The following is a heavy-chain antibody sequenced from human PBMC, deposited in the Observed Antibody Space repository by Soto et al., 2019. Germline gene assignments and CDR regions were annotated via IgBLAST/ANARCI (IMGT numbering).Heavy chain of an antibody. Sequence: ETLSLTCTVSGGSISSYYWSWIRQPPGKGLEWIGYIYYSGSTNYNPSLKSRVTISVDTSKNQFSLKLSSVTAADTAVYYCARNNYDFWSGYYYYYMDVWGKGTTVTVS. V-gene: IGHV4-59*01. CDR2: IYYSGST. J-gene: IGHJ6*03. D-gene: IGHD3-3*01. CDR3: ARNNYDFWSGYYYYYMDV. CDR1: GGSISSYY.